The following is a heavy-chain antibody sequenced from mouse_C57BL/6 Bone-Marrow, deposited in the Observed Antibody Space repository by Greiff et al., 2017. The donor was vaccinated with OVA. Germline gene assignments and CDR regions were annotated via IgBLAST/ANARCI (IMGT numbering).Heavy chain of an antibody. J-gene: IGHJ2*01. Sequence: EVQLQQSGPELVKPGASVKISCKASGYTFTDYYMNWVKQSHGKSLEWIGDINPNNGGTSYNQKFKGKATLTADKSSSTAYMQLSSLTSEDSAVYFCARTLHYGNLYYFDYWGQGTTLTVSS. V-gene: IGHV1-26*01. CDR2: INPNNGGT. CDR3: ARTLHYGNLYYFDY. D-gene: IGHD2-1*01. CDR1: GYTFTDYY.